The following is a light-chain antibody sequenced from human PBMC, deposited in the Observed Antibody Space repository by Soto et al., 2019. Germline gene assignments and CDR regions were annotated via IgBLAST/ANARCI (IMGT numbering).Light chain of an antibody. CDR1: QSVLYSSSNKNY. Sequence: DIVMTQSPDSLAVSLGERATINCKSSQSVLYSSSNKNYLAWYQQKPGQPPKLLIYWASTRESGVPDRFGGSGSGTDFTLTISSLQAEDVAVYYCQQYYSTPPTFGQGTKVDIK. CDR2: WAS. J-gene: IGKJ1*01. CDR3: QQYYSTPPT. V-gene: IGKV4-1*01.